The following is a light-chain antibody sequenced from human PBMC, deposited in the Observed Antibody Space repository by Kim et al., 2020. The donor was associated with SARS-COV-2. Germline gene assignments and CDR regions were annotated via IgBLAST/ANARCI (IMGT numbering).Light chain of an antibody. J-gene: IGLJ2*01. CDR1: NIGSKH. CDR3: QVWDSSTVV. V-gene: IGLV3-9*01. Sequence: VAMVQAARITCGGNNIGSKHVLWYQQKPGQAPVLVIYEDSNRPSGIPERFSSSNSGNTATLTISRAQAGDEADYYCQVWDSSTVVFGGVTKLTVL. CDR2: EDS.